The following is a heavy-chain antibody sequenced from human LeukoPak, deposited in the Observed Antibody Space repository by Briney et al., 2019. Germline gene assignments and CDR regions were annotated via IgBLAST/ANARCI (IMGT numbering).Heavy chain of an antibody. CDR3: ASGPTHLYYFDY. CDR2: INPSGGST. J-gene: IGHJ4*02. V-gene: IGHV1-46*01. Sequence: GASVKVSCKASGYTFTSYYMHWVRQAPGQGLEWMGIINPSGGSTTYAQKFQGRVTMTRDTSTSTVYMELSSLRSEDTAVYYCASGPTHLYYFDYWGQGTLVTVSS. CDR1: GYTFTSYY.